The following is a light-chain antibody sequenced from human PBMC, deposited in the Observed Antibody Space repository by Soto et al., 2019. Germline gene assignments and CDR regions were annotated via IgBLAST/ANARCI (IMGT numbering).Light chain of an antibody. V-gene: IGLV2-14*01. CDR1: STDVGGYNY. Sequence: QSALTQPPSASGSPGQSVTISCTGTSTDVGGYNYISWYQHHPGKGPKLIIYEVSNRPSGVSNRFSGSKSGNTASLTISGLQAEDEADYYCSSYTSSSTRVFGTGTKVTLL. CDR2: EVS. CDR3: SSYTSSSTRV. J-gene: IGLJ1*01.